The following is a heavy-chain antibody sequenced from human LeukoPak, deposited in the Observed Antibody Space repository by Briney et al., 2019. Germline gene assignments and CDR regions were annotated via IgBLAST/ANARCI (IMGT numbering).Heavy chain of an antibody. D-gene: IGHD3-10*02. CDR1: GFTVSRNY. CDR3: AELGITMIGGV. V-gene: IGHV3-48*03. J-gene: IGHJ6*04. CDR2: ISSSGSTI. Sequence: GGSLRLSCAASGFTVSRNYTNWVRQAPGKGLEWASYISSSGSTIYYADSVKGRFTISRDNAKNSLYLQMNSLRAEDTAVYYCAELGITMIGGVWGKGTTVTISS.